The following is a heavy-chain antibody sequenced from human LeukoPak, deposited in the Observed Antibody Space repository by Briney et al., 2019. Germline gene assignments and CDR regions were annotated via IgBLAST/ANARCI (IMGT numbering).Heavy chain of an antibody. V-gene: IGHV3-23*01. D-gene: IGHD4-23*01. CDR2: VNGGGSST. Sequence: EGSLRLSCAASGFTFSASAMNWVRQAPAKGLEWVSSVNGGGSSTYYADSVKGRFTISRDNSRNTLYLQMNSLRVEDTAVYYCAKGPEVTLDSWGQGTLVSVSS. CDR3: AKGPEVTLDS. J-gene: IGHJ4*02. CDR1: GFTFSASA.